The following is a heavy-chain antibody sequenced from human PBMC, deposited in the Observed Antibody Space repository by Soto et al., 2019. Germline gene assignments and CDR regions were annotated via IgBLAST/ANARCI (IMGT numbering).Heavy chain of an antibody. Sequence: TVSGGSISSYYWSWIRQPPGKGLEWIGYIYYSGSTNYNPSLKSRVTISVDTSKNQFSLKLSSVTAADTAVYYCASSPCGGDCYSFVPGTYYYYGMDVWGQGTTVTVPS. V-gene: IGHV4-59*01. CDR3: ASSPCGGDCYSFVPGTYYYYGMDV. D-gene: IGHD2-21*02. J-gene: IGHJ6*02. CDR2: IYYSGST. CDR1: GGSISSYY.